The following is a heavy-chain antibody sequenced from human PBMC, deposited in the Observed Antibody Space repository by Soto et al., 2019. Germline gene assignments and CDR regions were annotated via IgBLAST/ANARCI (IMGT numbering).Heavy chain of an antibody. V-gene: IGHV1-69*13. CDR3: ARDSPYGGNSTNAL. CDR1: GGTSSSYA. Sequence: SVKVSCKASGGTSSSYAISWVRQAPGQGLEWMGGIIPIFGTANYAQKFQGRVTITADESTSTAYMELSSLRSEDTAVYYCARDSPYGGNSTNALWGQGTLVTVSS. J-gene: IGHJ4*02. D-gene: IGHD2-21*02. CDR2: IIPIFGTA.